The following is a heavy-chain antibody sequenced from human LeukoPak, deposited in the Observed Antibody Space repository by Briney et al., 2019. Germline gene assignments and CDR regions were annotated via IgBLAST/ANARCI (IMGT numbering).Heavy chain of an antibody. D-gene: IGHD3-9*01. J-gene: IGHJ2*01. CDR1: GYTFTGYY. CDR2: INPNSGGT. Sequence: ASVKVSCKASGYTFTGYYMHWVRQAPGQGREWMGRINPNSGGTNYAQKFQGRVTMTRDTSISTAYMELSRLRSDDTAVYYCARDDWGDYWYFDLWGRGTLVTVSS. V-gene: IGHV1-2*06. CDR3: ARDDWGDYWYFDL.